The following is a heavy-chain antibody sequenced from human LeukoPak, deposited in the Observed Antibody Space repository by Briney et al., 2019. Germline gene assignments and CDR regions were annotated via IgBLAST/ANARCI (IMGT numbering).Heavy chain of an antibody. CDR2: ISYDGSNK. J-gene: IGHJ4*02. Sequence: PGRSLRLSCAASGFTFSSYAMHWVRQAPGKGLEWVAVISYDGSNKYYADSVKGRFTISRDNSKNTLYLQMNSLRAEDTAVYYCARDLLLRDYGDYTDYWGQGTLVTVSS. CDR3: ARDLLLRDYGDYTDY. D-gene: IGHD4-17*01. V-gene: IGHV3-30*04. CDR1: GFTFSSYA.